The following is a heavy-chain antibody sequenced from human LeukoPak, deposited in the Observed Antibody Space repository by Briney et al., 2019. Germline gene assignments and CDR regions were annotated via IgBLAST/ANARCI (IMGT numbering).Heavy chain of an antibody. CDR1: GGSFSGYY. V-gene: IGHV4-34*01. Sequence: SETLSLTCAVYGGSFSGYYWSWIRQPPGKGLEWIGEINHSGSTNYNPSLKSRVTISVDTSKNQFSLKLSSVTAADTAVYYCVRENYYDSSGYFQLFDYWGQGTLVTVSS. CDR3: VRENYYDSSGYFQLFDY. D-gene: IGHD3-22*01. J-gene: IGHJ4*02. CDR2: INHSGST.